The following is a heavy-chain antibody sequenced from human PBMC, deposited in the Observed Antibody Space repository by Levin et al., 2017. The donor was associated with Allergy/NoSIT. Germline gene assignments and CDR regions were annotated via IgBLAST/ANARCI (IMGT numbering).Heavy chain of an antibody. CDR1: GYSFISYW. Sequence: PRASVKVSCKGSGYSFISYWIGWVRQLPGKGLEWMGIIYPGDSDTRYSPSFQGQVTITADKSISTAYLQWSSLKASDTAMYYCARRGWSFRLDDCYGMDVWGQGTTVTVSS. CDR3: ARRGWSFRLDDCYGMDV. D-gene: IGHD1-1*01. CDR2: IYPGDSDT. J-gene: IGHJ6*02. V-gene: IGHV5-51*01.